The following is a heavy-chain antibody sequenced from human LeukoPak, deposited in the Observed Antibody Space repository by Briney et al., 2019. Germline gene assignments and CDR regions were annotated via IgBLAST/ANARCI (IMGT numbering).Heavy chain of an antibody. CDR2: FSESGGRT. J-gene: IGHJ4*02. V-gene: IGHV3-23*01. Sequence: GRSLRLSCAVLGLTLSNYGMGWGRQAPGKGRGWVAGFSESGGRTNYADSVKGRFTISRDNPKNTLYLQMNSLRAEDTAVYFCAKRGVVIRVILVGFHKEAYYFDSWGQGALVTVSS. D-gene: IGHD3-22*01. CDR1: GLTLSNYG. CDR3: AKRGVVIRVILVGFHKEAYYFDS.